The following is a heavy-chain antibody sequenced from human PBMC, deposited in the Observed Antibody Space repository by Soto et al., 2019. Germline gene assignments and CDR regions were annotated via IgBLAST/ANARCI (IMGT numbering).Heavy chain of an antibody. Sequence: EVQLVASGGDLIQPGGSLRLSCATSGFTFSNYWLHWVRQAPGKGLVWVSRIKFDGTTTNYADSVKGRFTISRDNAKNTLYLQMNSLRVEDTAVYYCARAGQYRFDYWGQGTLVTVSS. V-gene: IGHV3-74*01. CDR1: GFTFSNYW. CDR2: IKFDGTTT. D-gene: IGHD4-4*01. CDR3: ARAGQYRFDY. J-gene: IGHJ4*02.